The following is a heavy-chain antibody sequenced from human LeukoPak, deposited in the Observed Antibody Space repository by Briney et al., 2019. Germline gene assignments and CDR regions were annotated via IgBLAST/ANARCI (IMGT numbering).Heavy chain of an antibody. D-gene: IGHD3-22*01. CDR2: INKDGSEK. Sequence: SGGSLRLSCAASGFTFSRYWMSWVRQAPGKGLELVSSINKDGSEKFHADSATGRFTISRDNAKNSLFLQMNTLGAEDAAVYYCARTYDRSTYGVHYFDPWGQGTLVTVSS. CDR1: GFTFSRYW. CDR3: ARTYDRSTYGVHYFDP. J-gene: IGHJ5*02. V-gene: IGHV3-7*01.